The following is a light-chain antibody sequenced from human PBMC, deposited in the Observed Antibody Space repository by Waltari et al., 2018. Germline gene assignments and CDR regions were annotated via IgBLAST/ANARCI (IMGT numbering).Light chain of an antibody. CDR3: QQYDRYPET. CDR1: QSINMW. Sequence: DTRLTPSPSTLSASVGDRVTMTCRASQSINMWLAWYQQKPGRAPTLLIYKASILQSGVPSRFSGSGSGTEFTLTIAGLRPDDIGTYYCQQYDRYPETFGQGT. CDR2: KAS. V-gene: IGKV1-5*03. J-gene: IGKJ2*01.